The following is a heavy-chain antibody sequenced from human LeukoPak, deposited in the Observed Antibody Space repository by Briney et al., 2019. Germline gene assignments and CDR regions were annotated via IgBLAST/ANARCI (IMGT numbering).Heavy chain of an antibody. J-gene: IGHJ1*01. CDR2: ISRNGGNT. CDR1: GFTLSSYS. CDR3: ARVDSGSACAS. D-gene: IGHD6-19*01. V-gene: IGHV3-64*01. Sequence: GGSLRLSCAASGFTLSSYSMHWVRQAPGKGLQFVSAISRNGGNTYYANSVKGRFAISRDISKNTLYLQMGSLRPEDMAVYYCARVDSGSACASWGQGILVTVPS.